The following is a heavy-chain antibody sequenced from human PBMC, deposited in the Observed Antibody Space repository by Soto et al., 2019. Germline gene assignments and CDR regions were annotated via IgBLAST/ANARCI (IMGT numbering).Heavy chain of an antibody. Sequence: VQLVESGGGVVQPGRSLRLSCAASGFTFSSYGMHWVRQAPGKGLEWVAVISYDGSNKYYADSVKGRFTISRDNSKNTLYLQMNSLRAEDTAVYYCAKGTGSSWTFDYWGQGTLVTVSS. CDR1: GFTFSSYG. V-gene: IGHV3-30*18. CDR3: AKGTGSSWTFDY. D-gene: IGHD6-13*01. CDR2: ISYDGSNK. J-gene: IGHJ4*02.